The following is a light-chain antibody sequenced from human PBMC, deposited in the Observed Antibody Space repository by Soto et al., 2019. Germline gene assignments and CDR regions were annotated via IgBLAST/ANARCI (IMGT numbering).Light chain of an antibody. CDR2: DAS. V-gene: IGKV1-5*01. Sequence: DIQMTQSPSTLSASVGDRVTITCRASQNINNWLAWYQQKPGKAPKFLIYDASILESGVPSRFSGSGSGTEFTLTISSLQPDDFATYFCQRYNRASRTFGQGTKVDIK. CDR3: QRYNRASRT. J-gene: IGKJ1*01. CDR1: QNINNW.